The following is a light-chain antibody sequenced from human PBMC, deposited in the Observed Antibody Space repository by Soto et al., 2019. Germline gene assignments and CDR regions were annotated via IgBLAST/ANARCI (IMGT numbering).Light chain of an antibody. V-gene: IGLV2-8*01. Sequence: QAVLTQPPSASGSPGQSVTISCTGTSSDVGAYKYDSWYQQYPGKAPKLMIYEVSKRPSGVPDRFSGSKSGNTASLTVSGLQAEDEADYYCTSYVGSNIWVFGGGTKLTVL. CDR1: SSDVGAYKY. J-gene: IGLJ3*02. CDR2: EVS. CDR3: TSYVGSNIWV.